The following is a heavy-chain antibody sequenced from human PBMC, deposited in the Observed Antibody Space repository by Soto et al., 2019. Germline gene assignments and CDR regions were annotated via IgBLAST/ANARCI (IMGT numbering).Heavy chain of an antibody. Sequence: GESRRLACAASGFTFSSYSMNWVRQAPGKGVEWVSSISSSSSYIYYADSVKGRFTISRDNAKNSLYLPMNSLRAEDTAVYYCERAAIIYTFRDAFYIWGQVTMVTGSS. J-gene: IGHJ3*02. V-gene: IGHV3-21*01. D-gene: IGHD3-16*01. CDR1: GFTFSSYS. CDR2: ISSSSSYI. CDR3: ERAAIIYTFRDAFYI.